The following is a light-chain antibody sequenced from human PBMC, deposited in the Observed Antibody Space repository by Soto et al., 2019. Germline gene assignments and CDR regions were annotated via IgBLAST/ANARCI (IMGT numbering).Light chain of an antibody. CDR1: QSVLYSSDNRNY. Sequence: DIVMTQSPDSLAVSLGERATVNCKSGQSVLYSSDNRNYLAWYQQKPGQSPKLLISWASTRESGVPDRFSGSGSGTEFTLTISSLQAEDVAVYFCKQYYNNPRTFGQGTKVEIK. V-gene: IGKV4-1*01. J-gene: IGKJ1*01. CDR2: WAS. CDR3: KQYYNNPRT.